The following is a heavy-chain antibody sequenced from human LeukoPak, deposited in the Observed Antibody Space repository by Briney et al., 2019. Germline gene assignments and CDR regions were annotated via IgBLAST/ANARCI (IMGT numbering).Heavy chain of an antibody. V-gene: IGHV4-4*09. CDR3: ARLIPVEMASNYMDV. CDR1: GGSISSYY. D-gene: IGHD5-24*01. J-gene: IGHJ6*03. Sequence: KPSETLSLTCTVSGGSISSYYWSWIRQPPGKGLEWIGYIYTSGSTNYNPSLKSRVTISVDTSKNQFSLKLSSVTAADTAVYYCARLIPVEMASNYMDVWGKGTTVTVSS. CDR2: IYTSGST.